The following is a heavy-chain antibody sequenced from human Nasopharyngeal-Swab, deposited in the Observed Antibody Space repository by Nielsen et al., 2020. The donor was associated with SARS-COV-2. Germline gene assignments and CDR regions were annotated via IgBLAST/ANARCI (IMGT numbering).Heavy chain of an antibody. J-gene: IGHJ3*02. CDR3: AKTVKWAFDI. Sequence: RISCAASGFTFDDYAMHWVRQAPGKGLEWVSGISWNSGSIGYADSVKGRFTISRDNAKNSLYLQMNSLRAEDTALYYCAKTVKWAFDIWGQGTMVTVSS. CDR1: GFTFDDYA. D-gene: IGHD1-26*01. V-gene: IGHV3-9*01. CDR2: ISWNSGSI.